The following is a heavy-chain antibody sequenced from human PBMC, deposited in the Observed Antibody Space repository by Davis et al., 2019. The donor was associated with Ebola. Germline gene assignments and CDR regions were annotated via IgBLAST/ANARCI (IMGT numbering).Heavy chain of an antibody. CDR2: IIPIFGTA. CDR1: GGTFSSYA. Sequence: SVKVSCKASGGTFSSYAISWVRQAPGQGLEWMGGIIPIFGTANYAQKFQGRVTITADKSTSTAYMELSSLRSEDTAVYYCARVPKPSPYCSGGSCYSYYYGMDVWGQGTTVTVSS. CDR3: ARVPKPSPYCSGGSCYSYYYGMDV. J-gene: IGHJ6*02. V-gene: IGHV1-69*06. D-gene: IGHD2-15*01.